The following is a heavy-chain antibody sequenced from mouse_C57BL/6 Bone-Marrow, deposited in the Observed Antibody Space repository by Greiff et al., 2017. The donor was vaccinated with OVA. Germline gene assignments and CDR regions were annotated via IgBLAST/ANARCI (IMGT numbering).Heavy chain of an antibody. J-gene: IGHJ2*01. D-gene: IGHD2-4*01. CDR2: ISSGSSTI. CDR1: GFTFSDYG. Sequence: EVKLVESGGGLVKPGGSLKLSCAASGFTFSDYGMHWVRQAPEKGLEWVAYISSGSSTIYYADTVKGRFTISRDNAKNTLFLQMTSLRSEDTAMYYYARGALYDNYRTGCWGQGTTLTVSS. CDR3: ARGALYDNYRTGC. V-gene: IGHV5-17*01.